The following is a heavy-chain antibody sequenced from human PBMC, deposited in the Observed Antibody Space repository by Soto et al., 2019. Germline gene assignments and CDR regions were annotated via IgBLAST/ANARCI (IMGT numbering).Heavy chain of an antibody. D-gene: IGHD6-13*01. CDR3: AKVSAGNYYYGMDV. Sequence: EVQLLESGGGVVQPGGSLRLSCAASGFTFSSYAMSWVRQAPGKGLEWVSAISGSGGSTYYADSVKGRFTISRDNSKNTLYLQMNSLRAEDTAVYYCAKVSAGNYYYGMDVWGQGTTVTVSS. CDR2: ISGSGGST. CDR1: GFTFSSYA. J-gene: IGHJ6*02. V-gene: IGHV3-23*01.